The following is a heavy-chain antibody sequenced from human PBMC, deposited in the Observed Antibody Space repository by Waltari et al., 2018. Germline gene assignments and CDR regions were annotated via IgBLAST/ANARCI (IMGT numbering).Heavy chain of an antibody. Sequence: QLVESGGGLVQPGGSLRLSCAASGFTFNSYAMTWVRQAPGKGGERVSRISGNTGRTYYADSVKGRFTISRDNSKHTLYRQMNSLRAEDTAVYYCAKDHGFSGNDYPTYLDYWGQGTSVTVSS. J-gene: IGHJ4*02. D-gene: IGHD5-12*01. CDR1: GFTFNSYA. CDR2: ISGNTGRT. CDR3: AKDHGFSGNDYPTYLDY. V-gene: IGHV3-23*04.